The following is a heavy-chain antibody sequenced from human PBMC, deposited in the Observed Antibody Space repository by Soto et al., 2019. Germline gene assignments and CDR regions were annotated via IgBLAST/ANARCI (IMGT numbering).Heavy chain of an antibody. Sequence: PGGSLRLSCSASGFTFSDENMSWVRQVPGKGLEWVSGISGGGSYIFYADSVQGRFSISRDNAKNSLFLEMNSPRAEDTAVYYCAKCKALVIAVAPVDYWGQGTLVTVSS. CDR3: AKCKALVIAVAPVDY. CDR2: ISGGGSYI. J-gene: IGHJ4*02. V-gene: IGHV3-21*04. D-gene: IGHD6-19*01. CDR1: GFTFSDEN.